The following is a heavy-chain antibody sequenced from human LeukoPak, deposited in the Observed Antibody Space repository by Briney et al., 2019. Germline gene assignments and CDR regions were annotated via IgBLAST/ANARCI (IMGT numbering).Heavy chain of an antibody. Sequence: ASVKVSCKASGYTFTGYYMHWVRQAPGQGLEWMGWINPNSGGTNYAQKFQGRVTMTRDTSISTAYMELSRLRSDDTAVYYCAAYSYGYDFLDHWGQGTLVTVSS. V-gene: IGHV1-2*02. D-gene: IGHD5-18*01. CDR2: INPNSGGT. CDR1: GYTFTGYY. CDR3: AAYSYGYDFLDH. J-gene: IGHJ4*02.